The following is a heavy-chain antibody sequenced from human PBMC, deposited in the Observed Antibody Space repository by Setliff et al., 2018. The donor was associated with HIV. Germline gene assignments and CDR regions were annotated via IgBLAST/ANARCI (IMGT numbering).Heavy chain of an antibody. Sequence: PSETLSLTCTVSGGSISSRSYYWSWLRQPAGKGLEWIGTIFYTGNTNYNPSLKSRVTLSGGMSENQLFLRLTSVTAADTAVYYCVRGFCSSTTCYEDYYYMDVWGKGSTVTVSS. CDR2: IFYTGNT. J-gene: IGHJ6*03. D-gene: IGHD2-2*01. CDR3: VRGFCSSTTCYEDYYYMDV. CDR1: GGSISSRSYY. V-gene: IGHV4-61*10.